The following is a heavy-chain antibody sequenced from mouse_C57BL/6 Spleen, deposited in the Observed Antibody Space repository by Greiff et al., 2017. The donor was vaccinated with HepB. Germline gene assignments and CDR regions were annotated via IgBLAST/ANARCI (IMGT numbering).Heavy chain of an antibody. D-gene: IGHD1-1*01. J-gene: IGHJ3*01. CDR3: SRLLITTVVAPFAY. V-gene: IGHV5-12*01. Sequence: EVKLVDSGGGLVQPGGSLKLSCAASGFTFSDYYMYWVRQTPEKRLEWVAYISNGGGSTYYPDTLKGRFTIYRDNAKNTLYLQISRLKSDDTAMYYCSRLLITTVVAPFAYWGQGTLVTVSA. CDR2: ISNGGGST. CDR1: GFTFSDYY.